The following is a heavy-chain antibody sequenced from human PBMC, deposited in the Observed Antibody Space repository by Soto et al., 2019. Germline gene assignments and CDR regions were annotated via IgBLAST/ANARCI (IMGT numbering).Heavy chain of an antibody. CDR2: ISAYNGNI. V-gene: IGHV1-18*01. CDR3: ARDVAYQLLWVGYYYYYGMDV. J-gene: IGHJ6*02. D-gene: IGHD2-2*01. CDR1: GYTFTSYG. Sequence: QVQLVQSGAEVKKPGASVKVSCKASGYTFTSYGISWVRQAPGQGLEWMGWISAYNGNINYAQKLQGRVTMTTDTSTSTAYMELRSLRSDDTAVYYCARDVAYQLLWVGYYYYYGMDVWGQGTTVTVSS.